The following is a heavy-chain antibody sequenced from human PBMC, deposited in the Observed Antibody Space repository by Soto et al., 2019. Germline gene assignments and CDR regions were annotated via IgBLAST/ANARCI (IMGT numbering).Heavy chain of an antibody. J-gene: IGHJ4*02. CDR1: GFTFSSYA. CDR2: ISGSGGST. CDR3: AKSREPPIAAAGTWRLADY. Sequence: PGGSLRLSCAASGFTFSSYAMSWVRQAPGKGLEWVSAISGSGGSTYYADSVKGRFTISRDNSKNTLYLQMNSLRAEDTAVYYCAKSREPPIAAAGTWRLADYWGQGTLVTVSS. D-gene: IGHD6-13*01. V-gene: IGHV3-23*01.